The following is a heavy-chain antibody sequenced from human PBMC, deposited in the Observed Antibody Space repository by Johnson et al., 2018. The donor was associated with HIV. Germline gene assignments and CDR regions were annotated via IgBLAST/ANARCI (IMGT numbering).Heavy chain of an antibody. CDR1: GFTFSSYG. Sequence: QVTLVESGGGVVQPGKSLRLSCAASGFTFSSYGMHWVRQAPGKGLEWVAVIWYDGSQKYYADSVKGRFTISRDNSKNTLYLQMNSLRAEDTAVYYCAKWGLGGAPKGAFDIWGQGTMVTVSS. D-gene: IGHD3-16*01. CDR2: IWYDGSQK. V-gene: IGHV3-33*06. J-gene: IGHJ3*02. CDR3: AKWGLGGAPKGAFDI.